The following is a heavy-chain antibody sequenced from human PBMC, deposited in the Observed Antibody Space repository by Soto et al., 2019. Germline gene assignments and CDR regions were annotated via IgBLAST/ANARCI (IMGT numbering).Heavy chain of an antibody. CDR2: SSGTGANA. CDR1: GFALLSFA. CDR3: ANVVG. V-gene: IGHV3-23*01. D-gene: IGHD2-2*01. J-gene: IGHJ4*02. Sequence: EVQLLESGGDFVQPGGSLRLSCAGSGFALLSFAMNWVRQAPGKGLEWVAASSGTGANAYYTDSVRGRFTVSRDNSKNMVFLEINSLRVEDTAVYYCANVVGWGQGTLVTVSS.